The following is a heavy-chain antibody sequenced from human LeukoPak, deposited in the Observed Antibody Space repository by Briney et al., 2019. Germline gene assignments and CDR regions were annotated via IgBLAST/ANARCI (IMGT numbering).Heavy chain of an antibody. CDR1: GGTCSSYA. CDR3: ARALEARLAARPGWFDP. D-gene: IGHD6-6*01. Sequence: GSSVKVSCKASGGTCSSYAISWVRQAPGQGLEWMGGIIPIFGTANYAQKFQGRVTITADESTSTAYMELSSLRSEDTAVYYCARALEARLAARPGWFDPWGQGTLVTVSS. V-gene: IGHV1-69*01. CDR2: IIPIFGTA. J-gene: IGHJ5*02.